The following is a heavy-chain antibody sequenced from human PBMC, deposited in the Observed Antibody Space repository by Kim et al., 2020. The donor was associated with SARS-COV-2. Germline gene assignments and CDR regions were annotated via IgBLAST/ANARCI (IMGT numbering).Heavy chain of an antibody. CDR3: AREKQLAYYYYYNGMDV. CDR1: GGSFSGYY. Sequence: SETLSLTCAVYGGSFSGYYWSWIRQPPGKGLEWIGEINHSGSTNYNPSLKSRVTISVDTSKNQFSLKLSSVTAADTAVYYCAREKQLAYYYYYNGMDVWGKGTTVTVSS. J-gene: IGHJ6*04. V-gene: IGHV4-34*01. D-gene: IGHD6-13*01. CDR2: INHSGST.